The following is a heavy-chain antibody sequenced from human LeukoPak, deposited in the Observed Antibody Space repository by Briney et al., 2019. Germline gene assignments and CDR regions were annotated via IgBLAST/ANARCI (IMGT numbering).Heavy chain of an antibody. V-gene: IGHV2-5*02. CDR1: GFSLSTSGVS. D-gene: IGHD6-19*01. J-gene: IGHJ5*02. CDR2: IYWDDNK. Sequence: SGPTLVNPTQTLTLTCTFSGFSLSTSGVSVGWIRQPPGKALEWLALIYWDDNKRYSPSLKSRLTITKDTSKNQVVLTMTNMDPVDTATYYCAHRRVYMSGWYSGADHWGQGTLVTVSS. CDR3: AHRRVYMSGWYSGADH.